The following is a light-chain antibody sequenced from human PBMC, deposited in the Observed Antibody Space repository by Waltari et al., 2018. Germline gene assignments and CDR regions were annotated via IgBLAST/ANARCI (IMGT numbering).Light chain of an antibody. CDR2: DVS. CDR3: SSYTSSNTYV. J-gene: IGLJ1*01. V-gene: IGLV2-14*03. Sequence: QSALTQSASVSGSPGQSITISCTGTSSDVASYDHVSWYQQHPDKAPKLMIYDVSRRPSGVSPRFFGSKSGNTASLTISGLQAEDEADYYCSSYTSSNTYVFGSGTKVTVL. CDR1: SSDVASYDH.